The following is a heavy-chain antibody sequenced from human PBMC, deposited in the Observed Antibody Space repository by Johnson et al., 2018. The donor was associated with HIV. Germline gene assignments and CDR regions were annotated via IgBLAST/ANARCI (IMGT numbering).Heavy chain of an antibody. CDR2: TKQDGSEN. J-gene: IGHJ3*02. Sequence: VQLVESGGGVVQPGGSLILSCAASGFTFSDYWMTWVRQPPGKGLEWVANTKQDGSENYYVDSVKGRFSISRDNVKNSLYLQMNSLRVEDTAVYYCARGRGALDIWGQGTTVTVSS. V-gene: IGHV3-7*04. D-gene: IGHD3-16*01. CDR1: GFTFSDYW. CDR3: ARGRGALDI.